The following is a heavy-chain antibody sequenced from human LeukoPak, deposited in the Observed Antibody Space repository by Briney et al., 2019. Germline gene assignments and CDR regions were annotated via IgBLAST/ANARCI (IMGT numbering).Heavy chain of an antibody. J-gene: IGHJ4*02. CDR2: INHDGSEK. CDR1: GFTFGSYW. CDR3: ARWFGVY. D-gene: IGHD3-10*01. V-gene: IGHV3-7*01. Sequence: PGGSLRLSCAASGFTFGSYWMTWVRQAPGKGLEWVANINHDGSEKYYVDSVKGRFIISRDNAKNSLYLEMNSLRADDTAIYYCARWFGVYWGQGTLVTVSS.